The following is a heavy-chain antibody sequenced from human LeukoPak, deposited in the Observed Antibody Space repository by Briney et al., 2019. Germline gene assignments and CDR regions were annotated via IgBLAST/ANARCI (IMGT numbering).Heavy chain of an antibody. J-gene: IGHJ4*02. Sequence: GASVKVSCKASGYTFTGYYMHWLRQAPGQGPEWMGWINPNSGGTNYAQKFQGRVTMTRDTSISTAYMELSRLRSDDTAVYYCARAEVVAPFDYWGQGTLVTVSS. V-gene: IGHV1-2*02. CDR1: GYTFTGYY. D-gene: IGHD2-15*01. CDR3: ARAEVVAPFDY. CDR2: INPNSGGT.